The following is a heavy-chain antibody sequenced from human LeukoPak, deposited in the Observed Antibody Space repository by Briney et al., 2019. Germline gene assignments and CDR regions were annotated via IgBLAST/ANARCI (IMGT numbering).Heavy chain of an antibody. CDR2: IYSSGST. V-gene: IGHV4-4*07. CDR3: ARGPFRDYYYYGLDV. CDR1: GGSISSNY. J-gene: IGHJ6*02. Sequence: SETLSLTCSVSGGSISSNYWSWIRQPAGKGLEWIGRIYSSGSTNYNPSLQSRVSMSVVTSKNQLSLKVRSVTAADTAVYYCARGPFRDYYYYGLDVWGQGTTVTVSS.